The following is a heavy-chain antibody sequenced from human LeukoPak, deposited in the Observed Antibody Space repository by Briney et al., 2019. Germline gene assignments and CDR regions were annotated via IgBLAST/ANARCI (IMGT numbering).Heavy chain of an antibody. CDR2: IYSGGST. Sequence: PGGSLRLSCAASGFTFSDYYMSWVRQAPGKGLEWVSVIYSGGSTYYADSVKGRFTISRDNSKNTLYHQMNSLRAEDTAVYYCAREVVVTYGMDVWGQGTTVTVSS. J-gene: IGHJ6*02. V-gene: IGHV3-53*01. CDR3: AREVVVTYGMDV. CDR1: GFTFSDYY. D-gene: IGHD3-22*01.